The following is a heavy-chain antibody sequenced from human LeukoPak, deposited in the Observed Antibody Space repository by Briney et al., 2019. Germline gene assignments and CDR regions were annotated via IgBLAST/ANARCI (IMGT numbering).Heavy chain of an antibody. D-gene: IGHD2-21*01. CDR3: AKAPVTTCRGAYCYPFDY. Sequence: GGSLRLSCAASGFTFSSYGMHWVRQAPGKGLEWVAFIRYDGSNKYYADSVKGRFTISRDNSKNTLFLQMNRLRPEDAAVYYCAKAPVTTCRGAYCYPFDYWGQGTLVTVSS. CDR2: IRYDGSNK. V-gene: IGHV3-30*02. CDR1: GFTFSSYG. J-gene: IGHJ4*02.